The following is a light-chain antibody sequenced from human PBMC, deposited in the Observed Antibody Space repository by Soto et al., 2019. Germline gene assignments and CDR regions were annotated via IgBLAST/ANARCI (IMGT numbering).Light chain of an antibody. Sequence: EIVMTQSPATLSVSPGERVTLSCRASQSVSGNLAWYQQKPGQAPRLLIYGASTRATGIPARFSGSGPGTEFTLTISSLQSEDFAVYYCQQYNNWLFTFGGGTRVEIK. CDR2: GAS. CDR3: QQYNNWLFT. V-gene: IGKV3-15*01. CDR1: QSVSGN. J-gene: IGKJ4*01.